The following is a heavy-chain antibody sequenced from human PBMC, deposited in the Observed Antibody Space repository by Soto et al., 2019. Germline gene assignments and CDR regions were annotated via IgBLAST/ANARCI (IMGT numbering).Heavy chain of an antibody. J-gene: IGHJ5*02. CDR1: GDSISSYY. Sequence: PSETLSLTCTVSGDSISSYYWSWIRQPPGKGLEWIGYIYYSGSTNNNPSLKSRVTISVDTPKNQFSLKLTSVTAADTAVYYCARGVATIGPWGQGTLVTVSS. CDR2: IYYSGST. V-gene: IGHV4-59*01. D-gene: IGHD5-12*01. CDR3: ARGVATIGP.